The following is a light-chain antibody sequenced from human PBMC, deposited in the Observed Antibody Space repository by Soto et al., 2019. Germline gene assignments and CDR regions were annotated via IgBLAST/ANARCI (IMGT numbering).Light chain of an antibody. J-gene: IGKJ4*01. CDR3: QQYDNVPLT. Sequence: DIETTQSPSSLSASVGDTVTITCRASQGIKSYLYWYQQKPGKAPKLLISGASSLETGVPSRFGGSGSGTDFTFTISSLQPEDIATYYCQQYDNVPLTFGGGTKVDIK. V-gene: IGKV1-33*01. CDR2: GAS. CDR1: QGIKSY.